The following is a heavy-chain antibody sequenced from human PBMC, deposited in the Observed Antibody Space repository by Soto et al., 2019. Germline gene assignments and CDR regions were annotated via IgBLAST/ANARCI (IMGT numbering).Heavy chain of an antibody. CDR3: AKRAAKAVAGTKCDY. Sequence: PGGSLRLSCAASGFTFSSYAMSWVRQAPGKGLEWVSAISGSGGSTYYADSVKGRFTISRDNSKNTLYLQVNSLRAEDTAVYYCAKRAAKAVAGTKCDYWGQGTLVTVSS. J-gene: IGHJ4*02. CDR2: ISGSGGST. CDR1: GFTFSSYA. V-gene: IGHV3-23*01. D-gene: IGHD6-19*01.